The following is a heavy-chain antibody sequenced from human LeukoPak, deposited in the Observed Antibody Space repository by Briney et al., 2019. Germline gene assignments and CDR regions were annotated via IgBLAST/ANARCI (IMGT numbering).Heavy chain of an antibody. D-gene: IGHD6-13*01. Sequence: GGSLRLSCAASGFTVSSNYMSWVRQAPGKGLEWVSVIYNSGNTYYADSVKGRFTISRDNSKNTLYLQMNSLRAVDTAVYYCARVSSSWPAFDIWGQGTMVTVSS. CDR3: ARVSSSWPAFDI. V-gene: IGHV3-53*01. CDR2: IYNSGNT. J-gene: IGHJ3*02. CDR1: GFTVSSNY.